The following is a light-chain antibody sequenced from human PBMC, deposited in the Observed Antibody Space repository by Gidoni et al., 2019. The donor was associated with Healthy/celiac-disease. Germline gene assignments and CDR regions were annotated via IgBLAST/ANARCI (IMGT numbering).Light chain of an antibody. CDR2: GKN. CDR3: NSRDSSGNHLGV. J-gene: IGLJ2*01. Sequence: SSELTQDPAVSVALGQTVRITCQGHSLRSYYASWYQQKPGQAPVLVIYGKNNRPSGIPDRFSGSSSGNTASLTTTGAQAEDEADYYCNSRDSSGNHLGVFGGGTKLTVL. CDR1: SLRSYY. V-gene: IGLV3-19*01.